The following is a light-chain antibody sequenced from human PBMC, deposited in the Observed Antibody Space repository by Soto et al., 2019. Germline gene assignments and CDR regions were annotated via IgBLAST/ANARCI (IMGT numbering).Light chain of an antibody. J-gene: IGKJ1*01. V-gene: IGKV3-20*01. Sequence: EILMTQSPGTLSLSPGERSTLSCRASQSVSSRLAWYQQKPGQAPRLLISGASSRATGIPDRFSGSGSGTDFTLTISRLEPEDVAVYYCHHSGNSHGTFGQGTKVDIK. CDR2: GAS. CDR3: HHSGNSHGT. CDR1: QSVSSR.